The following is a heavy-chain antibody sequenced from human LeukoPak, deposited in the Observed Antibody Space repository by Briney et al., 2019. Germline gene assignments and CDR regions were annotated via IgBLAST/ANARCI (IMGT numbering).Heavy chain of an antibody. Sequence: GGSLRLSCAASGFTFSNYAMHWVRQAPGKGLEWVAVISYDGSDKYYADSVKGRFTISRDNAKNSLYLQMNSLRAEDTAVYYCARDRGSSSYTDYWGQGTLVTVSS. D-gene: IGHD6-6*01. V-gene: IGHV3-30-3*01. CDR2: ISYDGSDK. J-gene: IGHJ4*02. CDR3: ARDRGSSSYTDY. CDR1: GFTFSNYA.